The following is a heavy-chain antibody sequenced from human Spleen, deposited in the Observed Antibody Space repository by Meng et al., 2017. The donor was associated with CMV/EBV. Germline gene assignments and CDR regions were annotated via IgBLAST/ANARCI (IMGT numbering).Heavy chain of an antibody. CDR3: VSPGSTSCHLCFDI. CDR1: GFTFSSYW. J-gene: IGHJ3*02. D-gene: IGHD2-2*01. CDR2: INSDGSST. Sequence: GGSLRLSCAASGFTFSSYWMHWVRQAPGEGLVWVSRINSDGSSTYYADSVKGRFTISRDNAKNTLYLQMNSLRAEDTAVYYCVSPGSTSCHLCFDIWGQGTMVTVSS. V-gene: IGHV3-74*01.